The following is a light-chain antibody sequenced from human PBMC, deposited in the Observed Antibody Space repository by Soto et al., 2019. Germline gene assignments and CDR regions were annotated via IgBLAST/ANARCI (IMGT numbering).Light chain of an antibody. V-gene: IGKV1-39*01. CDR3: QQSYSTPET. CDR2: AAS. Sequence: DIQMTQSPSSLSASVGDRVTITCRASQSISSYLNWYQQKPGKAPKPLSYAASSLQSGVPSRFSGSGSGTDFTLTISSLQPEDFATYYCQQSYSTPETFGQGTKLEIK. J-gene: IGKJ2*01. CDR1: QSISSY.